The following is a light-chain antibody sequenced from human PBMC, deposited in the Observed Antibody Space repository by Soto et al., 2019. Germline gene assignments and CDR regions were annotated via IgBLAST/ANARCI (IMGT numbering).Light chain of an antibody. Sequence: EIVMTQSPATLSVSPGERATLSCRASETISNRLAWYQQKPGQAPRPLIYGASTRATGIPDRFRGSGSGTEFTLTISSLQSEDFAVYYCQQYSDWPPWTFGQGTKVEIK. CDR1: ETISNR. CDR2: GAS. J-gene: IGKJ1*01. CDR3: QQYSDWPPWT. V-gene: IGKV3-15*01.